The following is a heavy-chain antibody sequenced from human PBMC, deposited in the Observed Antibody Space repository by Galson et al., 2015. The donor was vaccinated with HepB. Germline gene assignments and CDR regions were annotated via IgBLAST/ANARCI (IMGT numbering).Heavy chain of an antibody. V-gene: IGHV5-51*03. D-gene: IGHD4-11*01. CDR1: GYTFPSYW. CDR3: ARPTGPPKYDYNNYGVYFDY. J-gene: IGHJ4*02. CDR2: IYPGNSDT. Sequence: QSGAEVKKPGGSLKISCKASGYTFPSYWIGWVRQMPGKGLEWMGIIYPGNSDTRYSPSFQGQVTISADKSISTAYLQWSSLKASDTAMYYCARPTGPPKYDYNNYGVYFDYWGQGTLVTASS.